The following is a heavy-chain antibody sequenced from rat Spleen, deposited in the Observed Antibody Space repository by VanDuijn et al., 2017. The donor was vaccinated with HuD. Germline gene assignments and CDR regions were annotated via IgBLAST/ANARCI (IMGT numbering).Heavy chain of an antibody. CDR3: ARREYGGFFGYFDY. CDR2: ISYDGTTT. V-gene: IGHV5-29*01. D-gene: IGHD1-11*01. CDR1: GFTFSDYY. Sequence: EVQLVESDGGLVQPGRSLKLSCAASGFTFSDYYMAWVRQAPTKGLEWVATISYDGTTTSYRDSVRGRFTGSRDNAKSTLYLQMDSLRSEDTATYYCARREYGGFFGYFDYWGQGVMVTVSS. J-gene: IGHJ2*01.